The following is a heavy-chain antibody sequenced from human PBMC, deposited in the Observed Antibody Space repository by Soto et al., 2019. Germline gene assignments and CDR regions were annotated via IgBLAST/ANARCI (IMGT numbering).Heavy chain of an antibody. V-gene: IGHV1-69*01. Sequence: QVQLVQSGAEVKKPGSSVKVSCKASGGTFSSYAISWVRQAPGQGLEWMGGIIPIFGTANYAQKFQGRVTSTADESTNTAYMELSSTRSEDTAVYYCARDGVAAGNINFDYWGQGTLVTVSS. J-gene: IGHJ4*01. CDR2: IIPIFGTA. D-gene: IGHD6-19*01. CDR3: ARDGVAAGNINFDY. CDR1: GGTFSSYA.